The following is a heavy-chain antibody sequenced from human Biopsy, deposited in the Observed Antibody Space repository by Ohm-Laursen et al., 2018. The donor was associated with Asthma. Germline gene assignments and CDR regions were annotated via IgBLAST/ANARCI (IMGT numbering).Heavy chain of an antibody. Sequence: GSLRLSCTAPGFDFSDYTMNWVRQAPGKGLEWVSAISGSGDNTYYADSVKGRLTISRDNSKNTLYLQMNSLRAEDTAVYYCAKDGRGGTPDNWFDPWGQGTLVTVSS. CDR3: AKDGRGGTPDNWFDP. D-gene: IGHD1-7*01. CDR1: GFDFSDYT. V-gene: IGHV3-23*01. CDR2: ISGSGDNT. J-gene: IGHJ5*02.